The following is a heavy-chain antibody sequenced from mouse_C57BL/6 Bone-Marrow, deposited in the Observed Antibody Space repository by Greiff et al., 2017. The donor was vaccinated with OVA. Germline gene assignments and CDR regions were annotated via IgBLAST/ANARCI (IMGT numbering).Heavy chain of an antibody. D-gene: IGHD2-4*01. Sequence: VQLQQSGAELVMPGASVKLSCKASGYTFTSYWMHWVKQRPGQGLEWIGEIDPSDSYTNYNQKFKGKSTLTVDKSSSTAYMQLSSLTSEDSAVYYCAIYYDYDEGFAYWGQGTLVTVSA. CDR1: GYTFTSYW. J-gene: IGHJ3*01. V-gene: IGHV1-69*01. CDR2: IDPSDSYT. CDR3: AIYYDYDEGFAY.